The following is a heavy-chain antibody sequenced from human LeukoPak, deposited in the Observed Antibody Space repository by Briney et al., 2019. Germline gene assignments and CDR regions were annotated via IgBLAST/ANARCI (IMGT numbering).Heavy chain of an antibody. D-gene: IGHD5-12*01. Sequence: GASVTVSCKASGYTFTGYCIHWVRQAPGQGLEWMGGIIPIFGTANYAQKFQGRVTITADESTSTAYMELSSLRSEDTAVYYCARSPRGYSGYDPLAYFDYWGQGTLVTVSS. J-gene: IGHJ4*02. V-gene: IGHV1-69*13. CDR1: GYTFTGYC. CDR2: IIPIFGTA. CDR3: ARSPRGYSGYDPLAYFDY.